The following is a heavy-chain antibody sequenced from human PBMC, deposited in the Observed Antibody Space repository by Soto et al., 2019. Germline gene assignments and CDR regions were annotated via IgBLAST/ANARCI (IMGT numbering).Heavy chain of an antibody. V-gene: IGHV6-1*01. J-gene: IGHJ4*01. CDR3: ARGEQYSGRIFDY. D-gene: IGHD1-26*01. CDR1: GDSVSSNSAG. Sequence: QVQLQQSGPGLVKPSQTLSLTCVITGDSVSSNSAGWSWVRQSPSRGLEWLGRTYYRSKWYYEYAVSVRGRITINPDTSKNQYSLRLNSVTPEDTAVYFCARGEQYSGRIFDYWGQGTLVTVSS. CDR2: TYYRSKWYY.